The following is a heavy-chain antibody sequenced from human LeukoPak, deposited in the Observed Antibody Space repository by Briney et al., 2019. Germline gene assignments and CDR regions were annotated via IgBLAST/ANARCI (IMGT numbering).Heavy chain of an antibody. J-gene: IGHJ4*02. CDR3: ARDSLWFGELDY. CDR1: GFTFSSYW. Sequence: GGSLRLSCAAPGFTFSSYWMSWVRQAPGKGLEWVANIKQDGSEKYYVDSVKGRFTISRDNAKNSLYLQMNSLRAEDTAVYYCARDSLWFGELDYWGQGTLVTVSS. V-gene: IGHV3-7*01. D-gene: IGHD3-10*01. CDR2: IKQDGSEK.